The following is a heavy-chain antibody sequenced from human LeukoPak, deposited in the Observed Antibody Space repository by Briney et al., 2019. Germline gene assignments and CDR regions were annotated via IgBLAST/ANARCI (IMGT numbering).Heavy chain of an antibody. J-gene: IGHJ4*02. CDR3: ARVRVGSSSSLPALLRFDY. V-gene: IGHV3-21*01. D-gene: IGHD6-6*01. CDR1: GFTFSSYS. CDR2: TSSSSSYI. Sequence: GGSLRLSCAASGFTFSSYSMNWVRQAPGKGLEWVSSTSSSSSYIYYADSVKGRFTISRDNAKNSLYLQMNSLRAEDTAVYYCARVRVGSSSSLPALLRFDYWGQGTLVTVSS.